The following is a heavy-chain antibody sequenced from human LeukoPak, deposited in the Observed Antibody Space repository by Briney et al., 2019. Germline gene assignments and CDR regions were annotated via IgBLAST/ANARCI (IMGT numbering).Heavy chain of an antibody. Sequence: GGSLRLSCTASAFTFSTYGMHWLRQAPGKGLEWVAFIYSDISYKHCADSVKGRCTISRDNSQNTHFLQINSLKVDDTALYFCARETYDNSGRYFDYWGQGTLVIVSS. CDR1: AFTFSTYG. J-gene: IGHJ4*02. CDR2: IYSDISYK. CDR3: ARETYDNSGRYFDY. D-gene: IGHD3-22*01. V-gene: IGHV3-30*02.